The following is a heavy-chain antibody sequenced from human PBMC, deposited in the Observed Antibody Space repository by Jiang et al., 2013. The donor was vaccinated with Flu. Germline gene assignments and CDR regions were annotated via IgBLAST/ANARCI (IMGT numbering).Heavy chain of an antibody. CDR1: GGSISSSSYY. CDR2: IYYSGST. Sequence: KPSETLSLTCTVSGGSISSSSYYWGWIRQPPGKGLEWIGSIYYSGSTYYNPSLKSRVTISLDTSKNQFSLKLSSVTAADTAVYYCARQRSGVFDYWGQGTLVTVSS. J-gene: IGHJ4*02. V-gene: IGHV4-39*07. CDR3: ARQRSGVFDY.